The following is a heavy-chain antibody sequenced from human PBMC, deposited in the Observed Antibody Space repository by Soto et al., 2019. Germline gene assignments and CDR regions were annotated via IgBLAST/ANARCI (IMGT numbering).Heavy chain of an antibody. D-gene: IGHD2-15*01. J-gene: IGHJ1*01. CDR1: GYTFTSYG. V-gene: IGHV1-18*01. CDR2: ISAYNGNT. CDR3: ARESRGGSAWGEYFQH. Sequence: ASVKVSCKASGYTFTSYGISWVRQAPGQGLEWMGWISAYNGNTNYAQKLQGRVTMTRDTSISTAYMELSRLRSDDTAVYYCARESRGGSAWGEYFQHWGQGTLVTVSS.